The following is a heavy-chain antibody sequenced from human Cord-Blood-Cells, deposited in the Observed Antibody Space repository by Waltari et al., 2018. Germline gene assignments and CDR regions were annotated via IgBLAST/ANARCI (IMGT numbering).Heavy chain of an antibody. CDR1: GYSISSGYY. CDR3: ARGLNWFDP. Sequence: QVQLQESGPGLVKPSETLSLTCAVSGYSISSGYYWGWIRQPPGKGLEWIGSIYHSGSTYSNPSLKSRDTISVDTSKNQFSLKLSSVTAADTAVYYCARGLNWFDPWGQGTLVTVSS. J-gene: IGHJ5*02. CDR2: IYHSGST. V-gene: IGHV4-38-2*01.